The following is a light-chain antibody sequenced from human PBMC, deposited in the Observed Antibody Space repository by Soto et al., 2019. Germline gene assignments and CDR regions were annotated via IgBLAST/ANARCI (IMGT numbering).Light chain of an antibody. CDR3: LLFYRDAWV. Sequence: QAVVTQEPSLTVSPGGTVTLTCASSTGAVTCGYYANWFQQKPGQAPRALISSTSNKHSWTPARFSGSLLGGKAALTLSGVQPEDEAEYYCLLFYRDAWVFGGGTKLTVL. CDR1: TGAVTCGYY. CDR2: STS. V-gene: IGLV7-43*01. J-gene: IGLJ3*02.